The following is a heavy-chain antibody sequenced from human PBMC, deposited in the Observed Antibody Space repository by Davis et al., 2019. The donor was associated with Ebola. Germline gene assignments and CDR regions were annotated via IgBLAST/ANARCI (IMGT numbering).Heavy chain of an antibody. CDR3: ARGITMVQGVTWFDY. D-gene: IGHD3-10*01. CDR1: GYTFVSHY. V-gene: IGHV1-18*04. Sequence: ASVKVSCKASGYTFVSHYMHWVRQAPGQGLEWMGWISAYNGNTNYAQKLQGRVTMTTDTSTSTAYMELRSLRSDDTAVYYCARGITMVQGVTWFDYWGQGTLVTVSS. CDR2: ISAYNGNT. J-gene: IGHJ4*02.